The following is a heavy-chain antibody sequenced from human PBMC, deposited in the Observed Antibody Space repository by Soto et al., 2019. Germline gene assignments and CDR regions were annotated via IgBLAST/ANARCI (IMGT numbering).Heavy chain of an antibody. V-gene: IGHV1-46*01. CDR2: IYPRGGTT. Sequence: GASVKVSCKASGYNFTSHYMHWVRQAPGQGLESMGIIYPRGGTTIYAQKFQGGVTMTRDTSTHTFYMELSSLRSEDTAMYYCARVGYSSTGTTFHYHGLDVWGQGTTVTVSS. CDR3: ARVGYSSTGTTFHYHGLDV. J-gene: IGHJ6*02. D-gene: IGHD3-22*01. CDR1: GYNFTSHY.